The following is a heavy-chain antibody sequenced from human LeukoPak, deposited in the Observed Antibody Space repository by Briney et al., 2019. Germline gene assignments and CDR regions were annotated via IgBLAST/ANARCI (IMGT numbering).Heavy chain of an antibody. D-gene: IGHD3-10*01. CDR3: ARLKEGIDY. J-gene: IGHJ4*02. V-gene: IGHV4-39*01. CDR1: GSSISGSSYF. CDR2: IYYSGNT. Sequence: SETLSLTCAVSGSSISGSSYFWGWIRQPPGKGLEWIGSIYYSGNTYYNPSLKSRVTISVDTSKNQFSLKLSSVTAADTAVYYCARLKEGIDYWGQGTLVTVSS.